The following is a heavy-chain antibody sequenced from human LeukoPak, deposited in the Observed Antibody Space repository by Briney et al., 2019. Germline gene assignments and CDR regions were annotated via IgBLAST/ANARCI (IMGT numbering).Heavy chain of an antibody. V-gene: IGHV1-46*01. J-gene: IGHJ4*02. D-gene: IGHD3-22*01. CDR2: INPSGGST. CDR3: ARGAYYYDSSGYYSD. Sequence: ASVKVSCKASGYTFTSYYMHWVRQAPGQGREWMGIINPSGGSTSYAQKFQGRVTMTRDMSTSTVYMELSSLRSEDTAVYYCARGAYYYDSSGYYSDWGQGTLVTVSS. CDR1: GYTFTSYY.